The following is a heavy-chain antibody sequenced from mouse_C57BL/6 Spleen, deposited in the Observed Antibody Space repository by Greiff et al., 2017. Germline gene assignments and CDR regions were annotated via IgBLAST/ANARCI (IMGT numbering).Heavy chain of an antibody. CDR2: ILPGSGST. V-gene: IGHV1-9*01. CDR1: GYTFPGYW. D-gene: IGHD1-1*01. CDR3: ARWSTVGAMDY. J-gene: IGHJ4*01. Sequence: VQLQQSGAELMKPGASVKLSCKATGYTFPGYWVEWVKQRPGHGLEWIGEILPGSGSTNYNEKFKDKATFTADTSSNTAYMQLSSLTTEDSAIYYYARWSTVGAMDYWGQGTSVTVSS.